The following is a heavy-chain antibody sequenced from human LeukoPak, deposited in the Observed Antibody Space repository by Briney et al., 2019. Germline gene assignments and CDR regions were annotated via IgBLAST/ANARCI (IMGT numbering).Heavy chain of an antibody. V-gene: IGHV1-2*02. D-gene: IGHD5-18*01. J-gene: IGHJ4*02. CDR3: ARAGTWIQLWLDY. CDR2: INPNSGGT. Sequence: ASVKVSCKASGYTLTGYYMHWVRQAPGQGLEWMGWINPNSGGTNYAQKFQGRVTMTRDTSISTAYMELSRLRSDDTAVYYCARAGTWIQLWLDYWGQGTLVTVSS. CDR1: GYTLTGYY.